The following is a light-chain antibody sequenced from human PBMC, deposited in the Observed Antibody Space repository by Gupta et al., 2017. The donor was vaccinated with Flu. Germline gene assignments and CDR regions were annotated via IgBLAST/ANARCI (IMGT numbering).Light chain of an antibody. V-gene: IGKV6-21*01. CDR2: YAS. Sequence: EIVLTQSQDSQSVTPKEKVTITCRASQSIGSSLHWYQQKPDQSPKLLIKYASQSFSGVPSRFSGSGSGTDFTLTINSLEAEDAATYYCHHSSSLPAVSFGQGTKLEIK. J-gene: IGKJ2*03. CDR1: QSIGSS. CDR3: HHSSSLPAVS.